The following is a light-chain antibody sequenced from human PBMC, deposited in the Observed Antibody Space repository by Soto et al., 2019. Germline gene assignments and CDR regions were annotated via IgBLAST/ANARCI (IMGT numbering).Light chain of an antibody. V-gene: IGKV1-5*01. CDR3: QHYNTYPLT. CDR2: DAS. J-gene: IGKJ4*01. Sequence: DIQMTQSPSTLSASVGDRVTITCRASQSISSWLAWYQQKPGKAPKLLIYDASSLESGVPSRFSGSGSGTEFDLSISSLQPDDFAAYYCQHYNTYPLTFGGGTKVEIK. CDR1: QSISSW.